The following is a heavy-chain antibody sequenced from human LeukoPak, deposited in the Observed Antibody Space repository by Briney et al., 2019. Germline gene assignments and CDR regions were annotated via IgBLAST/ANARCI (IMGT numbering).Heavy chain of an antibody. CDR3: ARVVPAAIGAFDI. Sequence: TLSLTCTVSGGSISSGDYYWSWIRQPPGKGLEWIGYTYYSGSTYYNPSLKSRVTISVDTSKNQFSLKLSSVTAADTAVYYCARVVPAAIGAFDIWGQGTMVTVSS. J-gene: IGHJ3*02. CDR1: GGSISSGDYY. V-gene: IGHV4-30-4*08. CDR2: TYYSGST. D-gene: IGHD2-2*02.